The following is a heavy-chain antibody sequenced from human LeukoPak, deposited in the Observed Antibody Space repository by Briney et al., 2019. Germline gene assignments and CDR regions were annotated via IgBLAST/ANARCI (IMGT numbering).Heavy chain of an antibody. CDR3: ARRWYSSGWYGAFDI. D-gene: IGHD6-19*01. Sequence: GGSLRLSCAASGFAFSSYWVSWVRQAPGKGLEWVANIKQDGSEKYYVDSVKGRFTISRDNAKNSLYLQMNSLRAEDTAVYYCARRWYSSGWYGAFDIWGQGTMVTVSS. V-gene: IGHV3-7*03. J-gene: IGHJ3*02. CDR2: IKQDGSEK. CDR1: GFAFSSYW.